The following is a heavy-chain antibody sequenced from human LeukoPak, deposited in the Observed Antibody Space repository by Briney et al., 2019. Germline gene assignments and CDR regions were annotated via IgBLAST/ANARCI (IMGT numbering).Heavy chain of an antibody. Sequence: PSETLSLTCTVSGGSISSYYWSWLRQPPGKGLEGMGNIYYSGSTNYNTSLKRRVTISVDTSKKQFSLKLSSVTAADTAVYYCARRPIYDDAFDIWGQGTMVTVSS. J-gene: IGHJ3*02. D-gene: IGHD3-3*01. CDR2: IYYSGST. CDR3: ARRPIYDDAFDI. CDR1: GGSISSYY. V-gene: IGHV4-59*08.